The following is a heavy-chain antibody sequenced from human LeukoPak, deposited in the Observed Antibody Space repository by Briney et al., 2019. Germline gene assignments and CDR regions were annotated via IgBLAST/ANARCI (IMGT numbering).Heavy chain of an antibody. CDR1: GGSISSSRYY. CDR2: LYYSGST. D-gene: IGHD3-9*01. V-gene: IGHV4-39*07. CDR3: ASTALLRYFDW. Sequence: PSETLSLTCTVSGGSISSSRYYWAWIRQSPGKGLEWIGSLYYSGSTYYNPSLKSRVTISVDTSKNQFSLKLSSVTAADTAVYYCASTALLRYFDWWGQGTLVTVSS. J-gene: IGHJ4*02.